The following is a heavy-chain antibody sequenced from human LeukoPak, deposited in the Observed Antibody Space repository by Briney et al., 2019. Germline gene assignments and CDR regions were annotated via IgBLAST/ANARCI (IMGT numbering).Heavy chain of an antibody. CDR3: ARDFVIAATTEYFQY. Sequence: PSETLSLTCTVSGGSISSSSYYWSWIRLPAGKGLEWIGHIYTSGSTKYNPSLKSRVTISADTSKNQFSLKLSSVTAADTAVYYCARDFVIAATTEYFQYWGQGTLITVSS. D-gene: IGHD6-13*01. J-gene: IGHJ1*01. CDR1: GGSISSSSYY. V-gene: IGHV4-61*09. CDR2: IYTSGST.